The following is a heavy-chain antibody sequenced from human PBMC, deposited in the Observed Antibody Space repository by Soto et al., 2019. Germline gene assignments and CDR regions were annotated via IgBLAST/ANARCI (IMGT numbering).Heavy chain of an antibody. Sequence: ASVKVSCKASGYTFTSYGISWVRQAPGQGLEWMGWISAYNGNTNYAQKLQGRVTMTTDTSTSTAYMELRSLRSDDTAVYYCARVTVYYDILTGYHGMDVWGQGTTVTVSS. CDR3: ARVTVYYDILTGYHGMDV. V-gene: IGHV1-18*04. CDR1: GYTFTSYG. J-gene: IGHJ6*02. D-gene: IGHD3-9*01. CDR2: ISAYNGNT.